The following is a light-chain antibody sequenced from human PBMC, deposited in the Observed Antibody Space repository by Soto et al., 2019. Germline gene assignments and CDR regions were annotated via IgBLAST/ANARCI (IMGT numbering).Light chain of an antibody. Sequence: DIQMTQSPSSLSASVIDIVSITFLASQHITNYLAWYQQKPGKVPKLLIYAASTLVSGVPSRFSGSGSGTDFTLTITSLQPEDAATYYCQKYNGAPWTFGQGTKVDIK. V-gene: IGKV1-27*01. CDR3: QKYNGAPWT. CDR2: AAS. J-gene: IGKJ1*01. CDR1: QHITNY.